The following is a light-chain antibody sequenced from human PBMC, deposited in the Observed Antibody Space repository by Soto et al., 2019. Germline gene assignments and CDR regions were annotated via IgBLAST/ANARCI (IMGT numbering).Light chain of an antibody. CDR2: EGS. CDR3: CSYAGSSTDV. J-gene: IGLJ1*01. CDR1: SRDVGSYNL. V-gene: IGLV2-23*01. Sequence: QSALTQPASVSGSPGQSITITCTGTSRDVGSYNLVSWYQQNAGKAPKLMIYEGSKRPSGVSNRLSGSKSGNTASLTISGLQAEDEADYYCCSYAGSSTDVFGTGTKLTVL.